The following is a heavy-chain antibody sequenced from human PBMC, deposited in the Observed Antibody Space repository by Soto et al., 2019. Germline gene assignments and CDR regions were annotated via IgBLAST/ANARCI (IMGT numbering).Heavy chain of an antibody. CDR1: GGSTKSSDYH. Sequence: PSETLSLTCTVSGGSTKSSDYHWSWTRQSPAKGLEWIGYIHNSGTSFYNPSLRGRVTVTLDTSRSQFSLTLASVTAADTAVYYCVREERIAAPQLDYWGQGIPVTVS. CDR2: IHNSGTS. D-gene: IGHD6-6*01. V-gene: IGHV4-30-4*01. J-gene: IGHJ4*02. CDR3: VREERIAAPQLDY.